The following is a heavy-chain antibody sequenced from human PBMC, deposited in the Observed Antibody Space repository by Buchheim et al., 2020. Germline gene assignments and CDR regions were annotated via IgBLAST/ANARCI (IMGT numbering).Heavy chain of an antibody. D-gene: IGHD3-16*02. V-gene: IGHV4-59*08. CDR3: ARQERMITFGGVIAARFDY. Sequence: QVQLQESGPGLVKPSETLSLTCTVSGGSISSYYWSWIRQPPGKGLEWIGYIYYSGSTNYNPSLKSRVTISVDTSKNQFSLNLSSGTAADTAVYYCARQERMITFGGVIAARFDYWGQGTL. CDR1: GGSISSYY. CDR2: IYYSGST. J-gene: IGHJ4*02.